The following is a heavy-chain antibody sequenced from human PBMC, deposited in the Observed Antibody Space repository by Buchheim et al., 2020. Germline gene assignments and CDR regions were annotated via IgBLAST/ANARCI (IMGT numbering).Heavy chain of an antibody. CDR1: GFTFSRAA. CDR2: IDIGGDKT. CDR3: AKEIRPNDY. V-gene: IGHV3-23*04. D-gene: IGHD1-1*01. Sequence: VQLVESGGDLVQPGGSLRLSCAVSGFTFSRAAMTWVRQAPGKGLQWVSSIDIGGDKTYYADSVEGRFSISRDNSKSTLYLQMNSLRAEDTAVYYCAKEIRPNDYWGQGTL. J-gene: IGHJ4*02.